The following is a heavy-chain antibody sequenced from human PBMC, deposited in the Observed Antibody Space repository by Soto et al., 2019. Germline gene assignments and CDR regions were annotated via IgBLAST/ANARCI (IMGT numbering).Heavy chain of an antibody. J-gene: IGHJ6*02. CDR1: GGTFSSYA. CDR3: ARNYLPQGQLVRYYYYGMDV. CDR2: IIPIFGTT. V-gene: IGHV1-69*13. D-gene: IGHD6-6*01. Sequence: ASVKVSCKASGGTFSSYAISWVRQAPGQGLEWMGGIIPIFGTTNYAQKFQGRVTITADESTSTAYMELSSLRSEDTAVYYCARNYLPQGQLVRYYYYGMDVWGQGTTVTVSS.